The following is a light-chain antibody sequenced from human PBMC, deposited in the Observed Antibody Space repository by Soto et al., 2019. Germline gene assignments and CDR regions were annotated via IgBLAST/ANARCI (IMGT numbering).Light chain of an antibody. Sequence: QSVLTQPPSASGTPGQRVSFFCSGSRSNIGSNPVSWYQQLPGTAPKLLIYNNDQRPSGVPNRFSGSKSGTTASLAISGLRSEDEADYYCAAWDDSWIGFWVFGGGTQLTVL. CDR3: AAWDDSWIGFWV. V-gene: IGLV1-44*01. CDR2: NND. J-gene: IGLJ3*02. CDR1: RSNIGSNP.